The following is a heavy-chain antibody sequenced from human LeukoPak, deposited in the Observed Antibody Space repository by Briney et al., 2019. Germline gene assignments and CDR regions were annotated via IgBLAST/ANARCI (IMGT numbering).Heavy chain of an antibody. CDR3: ARTKFGEFNTFDI. V-gene: IGHV3-30*04. Sequence: PGGSLRLSCAASGFTFSSYAMHWVRQAPGKGQARVAVISYDGSNKYYADSVKGRFTVSRDNSKNTLYLQMNSLRAEDTAVYYCARTKFGEFNTFDIWGQGTMVTVSS. CDR2: ISYDGSNK. CDR1: GFTFSSYA. J-gene: IGHJ3*02. D-gene: IGHD3-10*01.